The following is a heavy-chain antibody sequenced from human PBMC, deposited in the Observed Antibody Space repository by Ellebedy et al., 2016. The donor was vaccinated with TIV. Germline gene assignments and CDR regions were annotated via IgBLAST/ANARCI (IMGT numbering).Heavy chain of an antibody. J-gene: IGHJ4*02. D-gene: IGHD2-15*01. CDR3: ARDRRYCSGDSCSFYFDS. CDR2: INPSGGST. CDR1: GYTFTSYY. V-gene: IGHV1-46*01. Sequence: ASVKVSCKASGYTFTSYYMHWVRQAPGQGLEWMGIINPSGGSTNYAQKFQGRVTMTRDTSTITVYMELSSLRSEDTAVYYCARDRRYCSGDSCSFYFDSWGQGTLVTVSS.